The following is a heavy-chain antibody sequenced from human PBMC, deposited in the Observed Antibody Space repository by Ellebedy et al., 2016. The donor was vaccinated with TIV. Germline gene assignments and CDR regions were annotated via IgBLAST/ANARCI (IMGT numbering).Heavy chain of an antibody. CDR2: IYQSGST. J-gene: IGHJ4*02. CDR3: ARFNDVLTGGLDF. CDR1: GGSISGGGST. Sequence: SETLSLTXAVSGGSISGGGSTWSWIRQPPGKGLEWIGYIYQSGSTNYNPSLKSRVTISIDKSKNHFSLKLTSVAATDTAVYYCARFNDVLTGGLDFWGQGILVTVSS. V-gene: IGHV4-30-2*01. D-gene: IGHD3-9*01.